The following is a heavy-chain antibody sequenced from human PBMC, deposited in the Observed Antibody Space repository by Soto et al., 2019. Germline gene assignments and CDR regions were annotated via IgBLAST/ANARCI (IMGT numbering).Heavy chain of an antibody. CDR2: ISAASNNI. J-gene: IGHJ6*03. CDR3: ARVGTLVRGVTYYMDV. D-gene: IGHD3-10*01. CDR1: GFSFSTYS. V-gene: IGHV3-48*01. Sequence: ESGGGLAQPGGSLRLSCAASGFSFSTYSMDWVRQAPGKGLEWVSYISAASNNIYYADSVKGRFTISRDNAQYSLSLQMNNLRAEDTAIYYCARVGTLVRGVTYYMDVWGKGTTVTVSS.